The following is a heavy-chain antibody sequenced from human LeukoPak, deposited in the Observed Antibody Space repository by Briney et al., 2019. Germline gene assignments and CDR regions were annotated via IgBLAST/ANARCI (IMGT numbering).Heavy chain of an antibody. Sequence: GGSLRLSCAASGFTFSSYAMSWVRQAPGKGLEWVSAISGSGGSTYYADSVKGQFTISRDKSKNTLYLQMNSLRAEDTALYYCAKDDSSGWYDYWGQGTLVTVSS. V-gene: IGHV3-23*01. J-gene: IGHJ4*02. CDR1: GFTFSSYA. CDR3: AKDDSSGWYDY. CDR2: ISGSGGST. D-gene: IGHD6-19*01.